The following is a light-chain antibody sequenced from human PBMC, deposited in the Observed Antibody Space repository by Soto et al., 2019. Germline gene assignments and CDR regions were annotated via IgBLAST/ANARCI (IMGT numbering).Light chain of an antibody. V-gene: IGKV1-6*01. Sequence: AIQMTQSPSSLSASVGDRVTITCRASQGIRNDLGWYQQKPGQAPNLLIYAASTLQSGVPSRFSGSGSGTDFTLTVRNLQFEDFAHYYCLQDYNYPFTFGPGTKVDI. CDR3: LQDYNYPFT. CDR2: AAS. J-gene: IGKJ3*01. CDR1: QGIRND.